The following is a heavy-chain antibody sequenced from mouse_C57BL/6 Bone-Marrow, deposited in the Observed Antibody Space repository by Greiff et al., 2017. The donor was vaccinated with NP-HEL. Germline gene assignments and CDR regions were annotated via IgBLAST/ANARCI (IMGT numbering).Heavy chain of an antibody. Sequence: EVQLQESGPGMVKPSQSLSLTCTVTGYSITSGYDWHWIRHFPGNKLEWMGYISYSGSTNYNPSLKSRISITHDTSKNHFFLKLNSVTTEDTATYYCARDIHYYGSSWFAYWGQGTLVTVSA. CDR3: ARDIHYYGSSWFAY. V-gene: IGHV3-1*01. J-gene: IGHJ3*01. CDR1: GYSITSGYD. CDR2: ISYSGST. D-gene: IGHD1-1*01.